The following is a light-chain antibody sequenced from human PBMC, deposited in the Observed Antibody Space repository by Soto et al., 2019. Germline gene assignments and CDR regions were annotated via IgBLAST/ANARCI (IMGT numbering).Light chain of an antibody. CDR1: QSVSRNY. CDR3: QHDGSSLSIT. CDR2: GAS. Sequence: EIALTQSPGTLSLSRGERATLSRRARQSVSRNYLAWYQQKPGQAPRLRIYGASSRATGIPDRFSGSGSGTDFTLTISRLEPEDVAVYSCQHDGSSLSITFGQGTRLEIK. J-gene: IGKJ5*01. V-gene: IGKV3-20*01.